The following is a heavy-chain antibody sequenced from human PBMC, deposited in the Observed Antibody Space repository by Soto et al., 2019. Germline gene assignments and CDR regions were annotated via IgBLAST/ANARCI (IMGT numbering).Heavy chain of an antibody. Sequence: QEQLVESGGGVVQPGRSLRLSCAASGFTFTAYGMHWVRQAPGKGLEWVAVTSYDGSNKYYADSVKGRFTLSRDNSKYMLYLQMNSLRPDDTAVYYCARALGYNYGDKDHYYGMDVWGQGTPVTVSS. J-gene: IGHJ6*02. V-gene: IGHV3-30*16. CDR2: TSYDGSNK. D-gene: IGHD5-18*01. CDR3: ARALGYNYGDKDHYYGMDV. CDR1: GFTFTAYG.